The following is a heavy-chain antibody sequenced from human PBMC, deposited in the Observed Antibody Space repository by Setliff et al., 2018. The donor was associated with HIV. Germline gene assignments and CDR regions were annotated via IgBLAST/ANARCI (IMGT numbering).Heavy chain of an antibody. J-gene: IGHJ3*02. V-gene: IGHV4-59*08. CDR3: ARLGYSGSLVGAFDI. CDR2: IYYSGNT. D-gene: IGHD1-26*01. CDR1: GGSITGYY. Sequence: SETLSLTCTVSGGSITGYYWSWIRQPPGKGLEWIGWIYYSGNTRYNPSLKSRVTISLDTSKNRFSLQLTSVTAADTAVYYCARLGYSGSLVGAFDIWGQGTMVTVSS.